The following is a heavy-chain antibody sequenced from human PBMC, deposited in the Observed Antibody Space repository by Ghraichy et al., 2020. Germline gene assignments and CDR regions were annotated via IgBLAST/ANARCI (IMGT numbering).Heavy chain of an antibody. J-gene: IGHJ4*02. CDR1: GYTFTSYG. CDR2: INTYNGNT. V-gene: IGHV1-18*01. CDR3: ARSLSPDYCDS. Sequence: ASVKVSCKASGYTFTSYGVAWVRQAPGERLEWMGWINTYNGNTNYAQKVQGRVTMTTDTSTSTAYMDLRTLTSDDTAIYYCARSLSPDYCDSWGQGTLVTVSS.